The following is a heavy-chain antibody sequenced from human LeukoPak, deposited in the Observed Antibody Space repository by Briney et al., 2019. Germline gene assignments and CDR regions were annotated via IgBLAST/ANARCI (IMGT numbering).Heavy chain of an antibody. D-gene: IGHD4-17*01. CDR1: GFTFISFE. J-gene: IGHJ5*02. V-gene: IGHV3-48*03. Sequence: PGGSLRLSCAASGFTFISFEMNWIRQAPGKGLEWVSYISSTGTTKYYADSFKGRFTIFRDNAKNSLYQQMNSLRAEDTAVYYCARVDYGDYGNWFDPWGQGTLVTVSS. CDR3: ARVDYGDYGNWFDP. CDR2: ISSTGTTK.